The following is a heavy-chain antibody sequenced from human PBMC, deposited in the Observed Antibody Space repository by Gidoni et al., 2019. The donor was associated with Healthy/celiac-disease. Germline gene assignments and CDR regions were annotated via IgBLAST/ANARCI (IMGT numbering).Heavy chain of an antibody. CDR1: GFTFSDYY. Sequence: QVQLVESGGGLVKPGGSLRLSCAASGFTFSDYYMSWIRQAPGKGLEWVSYISSSSSYTNYADSVKGRFTISRDNAKNSLYLQMNSLRAEDTAVYYCARDLVAVAGKKVFDYWGQGTLVTVSS. J-gene: IGHJ4*02. D-gene: IGHD6-19*01. CDR2: ISSSSSYT. CDR3: ARDLVAVAGKKVFDY. V-gene: IGHV3-11*06.